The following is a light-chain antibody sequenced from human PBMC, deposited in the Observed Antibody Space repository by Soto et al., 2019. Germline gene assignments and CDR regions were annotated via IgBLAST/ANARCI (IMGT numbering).Light chain of an antibody. CDR1: QNVSSY. CDR2: DAS. V-gene: IGKV3-11*01. Sequence: EIVLTQSPATLSLSPGERATLSCRASQNVSSYLAWYQQRPGQAPRLLIYDASNGATGIPARCSGSGSGTDFTLTISSLEPEDSAVYYCLQRSNWPRTFGQGTKVEIK. J-gene: IGKJ1*01. CDR3: LQRSNWPRT.